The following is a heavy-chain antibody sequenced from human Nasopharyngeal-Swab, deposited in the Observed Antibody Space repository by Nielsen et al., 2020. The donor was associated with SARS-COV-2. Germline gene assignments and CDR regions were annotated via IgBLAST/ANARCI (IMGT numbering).Heavy chain of an antibody. CDR2: ISGDSDST. D-gene: IGHD5-12*01. CDR3: AKDRDSGDDSEEYYHYYGMDV. Sequence: GESLKISCAASGFTFSNFAMSWVRQAPGKGLEWVSVISGDSDSTYYTDSVRGRFTISRHNSKNTLNLQMNNLRAEDTAIYYCAKDRDSGDDSEEYYHYYGMDVWGQGAPVTVSS. V-gene: IGHV3-23*01. CDR1: GFTFSNFA. J-gene: IGHJ6*02.